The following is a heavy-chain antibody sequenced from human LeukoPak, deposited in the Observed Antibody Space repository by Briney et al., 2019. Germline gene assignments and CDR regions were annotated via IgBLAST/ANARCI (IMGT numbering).Heavy chain of an antibody. CDR1: GFTFSSYA. V-gene: IGHV3-23*01. CDR3: AKDPPTRAWEPRGHDAFDI. D-gene: IGHD1-26*01. J-gene: IGHJ3*02. CDR2: ISGSGGST. Sequence: PGGSLRLSCAASGFTFSSYAMSWVRQAPGKGLEWVSAISGSGGSTYYADSVKGRFTISRDNSKNTLYLQMNSLRAEDTAVYYCAKDPPTRAWEPRGHDAFDIWGQGTMVTVSS.